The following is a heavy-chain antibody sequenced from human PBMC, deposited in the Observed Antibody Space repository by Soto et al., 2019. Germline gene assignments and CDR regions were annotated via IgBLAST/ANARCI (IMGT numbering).Heavy chain of an antibody. CDR2: ISAYIGNT. V-gene: IGHV1-18*01. Sequence: GASVKVSCKASGYTFTSYGISWVRQAPGQGLEWMGRISAYIGNTNYAQKFQGRVTMTTDKSTSTAYMELSSLRSEDTAVYYCASLCSGGSCPTYYFDYWGQGTLVTVSS. CDR3: ASLCSGGSCPTYYFDY. CDR1: GYTFTSYG. D-gene: IGHD2-15*01. J-gene: IGHJ4*02.